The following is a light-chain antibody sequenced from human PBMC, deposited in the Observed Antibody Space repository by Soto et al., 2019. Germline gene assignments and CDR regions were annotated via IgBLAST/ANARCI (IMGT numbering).Light chain of an antibody. CDR1: HGISSW. V-gene: IGKV1-12*01. CDR3: QQANSLPPGT. CDR2: AAS. Sequence: DIQMTQSPSSVSASVGERVTITCRASHGISSWLAWYQQKPGKAPKLLIYAASSLQSGVPSRFSGSGSGTDFTLTISSLQAEDFATYYCQQANSLPPGTFGQGTKVEIK. J-gene: IGKJ1*01.